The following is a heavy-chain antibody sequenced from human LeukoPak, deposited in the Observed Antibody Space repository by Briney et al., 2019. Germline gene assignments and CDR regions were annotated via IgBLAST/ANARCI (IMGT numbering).Heavy chain of an antibody. J-gene: IGHJ6*03. CDR2: VRWNSGSI. Sequence: PGGSLRLSCAASGFTFDDYAMQWVRQAPGKGLEWVSGVRWNSGSIGYADSVKGRFTISRDNAKNSLYLRMNSRRAEDMALYYCAKGDSYAYYYYMDVWGKGTTVTVSS. CDR1: GFTFDDYA. D-gene: IGHD5-18*01. V-gene: IGHV3-9*03. CDR3: AKGDSYAYYYYMDV.